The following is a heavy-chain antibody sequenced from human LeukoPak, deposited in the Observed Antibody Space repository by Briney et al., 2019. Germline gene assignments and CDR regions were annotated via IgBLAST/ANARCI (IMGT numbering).Heavy chain of an antibody. J-gene: IGHJ6*03. Sequence: SETLSLTCTVSGYSISSGYYWGWIRQSPGKGLEWIGYIYYSGSTNYNPSLKSRVTISVDTSKNQFSLKLSSVTAADTAVYYCARVRGLRGMTTVTTSYYYYMDVWGKGTTVTVSS. V-gene: IGHV4-59*01. CDR2: IYYSGST. D-gene: IGHD4-17*01. CDR3: ARVRGLRGMTTVTTSYYYYMDV. CDR1: GYSISSGYY.